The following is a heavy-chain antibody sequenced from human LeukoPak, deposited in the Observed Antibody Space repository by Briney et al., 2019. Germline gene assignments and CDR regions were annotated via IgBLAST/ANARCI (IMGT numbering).Heavy chain of an antibody. V-gene: IGHV6-1*01. J-gene: IGHJ6*03. CDR3: ARDLFDSSSWYFSYYYYYYMDV. Sequence: SQTLSLTCAISGDSVSSNSAAWNWIRQSPSRGLEWLGRTYYRSKWYNDYAVSVKSRITINPDTSKNQFSLQLNSVTPEDTAVYYCARDLFDSSSWYFSYYYYYYMDVWGKGTTVTVSS. CDR2: TYYRSKWYN. CDR1: GDSVSSNSAA. D-gene: IGHD6-13*01.